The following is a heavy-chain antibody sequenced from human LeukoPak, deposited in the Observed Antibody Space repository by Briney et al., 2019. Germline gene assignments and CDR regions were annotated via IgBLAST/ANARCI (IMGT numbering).Heavy chain of an antibody. CDR3: ARVYSTIFGVVRNWFDP. CDR2: ISSSSSYI. D-gene: IGHD3-3*01. Sequence: GGSLRLSCAASGFTFSSYSMSWVRQAPGKGLEWVSSISSSSSYIYYADSVKGRFTISRENAKNSLYLEMNSLRAEDTAVYYCARVYSTIFGVVRNWFDPWGRGTLVTVSS. CDR1: GFTFSSYS. J-gene: IGHJ5*02. V-gene: IGHV3-21*01.